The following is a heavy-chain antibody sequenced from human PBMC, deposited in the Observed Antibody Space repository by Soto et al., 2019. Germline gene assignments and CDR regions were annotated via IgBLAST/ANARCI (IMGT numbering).Heavy chain of an antibody. J-gene: IGHJ4*02. Sequence: GGSLRLSCAASGFTFSSYGMHGVRQAPGKGLEWVAVIGYDGSNKYYADSVKGRFTISRDNSKNTLYLQMNSLRAEDTAVYYCARDRVGDYFDYWGQGTLVTVSS. CDR1: GFTFSSYG. D-gene: IGHD3-3*01. CDR2: IGYDGSNK. CDR3: ARDRVGDYFDY. V-gene: IGHV3-33*01.